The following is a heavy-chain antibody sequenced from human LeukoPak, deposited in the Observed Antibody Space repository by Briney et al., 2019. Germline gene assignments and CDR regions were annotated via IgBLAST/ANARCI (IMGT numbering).Heavy chain of an antibody. CDR3: ARDEYSYGLRGYDAFDI. Sequence: SETLSLTCTVSGGSISSYYWSWIRQPPGKGLEGIGYIYYSGSINYNPSLKSRVTISVDTSKNQFSLKLSSVTAADTAVYYCARDEYSYGLRGYDAFDIWGQGTMVTVSS. V-gene: IGHV4-59*12. J-gene: IGHJ3*02. D-gene: IGHD5-18*01. CDR1: GGSISSYY. CDR2: IYYSGSI.